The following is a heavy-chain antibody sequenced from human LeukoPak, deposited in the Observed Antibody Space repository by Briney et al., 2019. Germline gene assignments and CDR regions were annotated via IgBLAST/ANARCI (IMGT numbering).Heavy chain of an antibody. CDR2: ISGSGGST. CDR1: GFTFDDYG. V-gene: IGHV3-23*01. CDR3: AKEGGEWFGIDAFDI. D-gene: IGHD3-10*01. J-gene: IGHJ3*02. Sequence: PGGSLRLSCVASGFTFDDYGISWVRQAPGRGLEWVSAISGSGGSTYYADSVKGRFTISRDNSKNTLYLQMNSLRAEDTAVYYCAKEGGEWFGIDAFDIWGQGTMVTVSS.